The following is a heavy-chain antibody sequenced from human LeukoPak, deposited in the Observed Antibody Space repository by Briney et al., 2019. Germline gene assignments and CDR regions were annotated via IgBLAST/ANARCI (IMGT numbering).Heavy chain of an antibody. V-gene: IGHV3-21*01. CDR3: ARDSSPPFYYYYMDV. D-gene: IGHD6-13*01. CDR2: ISSSSSYI. Sequence: PGGSLTLSCAPSGFTFSSYNMRWVRQAPGKGLEWVSSISSSSSYIYYPDSVKGRFTISRDNTKNSLYLQMNSLRAEDTTVYYCARDSSPPFYYYYMDVWGKGTTVTVSS. CDR1: GFTFSSYN. J-gene: IGHJ6*03.